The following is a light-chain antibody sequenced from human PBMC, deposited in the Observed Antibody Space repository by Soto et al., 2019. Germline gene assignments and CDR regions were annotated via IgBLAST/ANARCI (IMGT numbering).Light chain of an antibody. J-gene: IGKJ4*01. CDR3: QQRSNWQFT. Sequence: EIVLTQSPATLSLSPGERATLSCRASQSVSSYLAWYQQKPGQAPRLLIYDASNRATGIPARFSGSGSGTDFTLTISSLEPEDCAVYYCQQRSNWQFTFGGGTKVEIK. CDR2: DAS. V-gene: IGKV3-11*01. CDR1: QSVSSY.